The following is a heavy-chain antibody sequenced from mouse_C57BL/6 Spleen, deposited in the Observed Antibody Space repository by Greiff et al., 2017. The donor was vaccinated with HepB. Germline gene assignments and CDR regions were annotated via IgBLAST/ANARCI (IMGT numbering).Heavy chain of an antibody. CDR3: ARLVYYAMDY. CDR1: GYAFSSSW. Sequence: VQLKESGPELVKPGASVKISCKASGYAFSSSWMNWVKQRPGKGLEWIGRIYPGDGDTNYNGKFKGKATLTADKSSSTAYMQLSSLTSEDSAVYFCARLVYYAMDYWGQGTSVTVSS. V-gene: IGHV1-82*01. CDR2: IYPGDGDT. J-gene: IGHJ4*01.